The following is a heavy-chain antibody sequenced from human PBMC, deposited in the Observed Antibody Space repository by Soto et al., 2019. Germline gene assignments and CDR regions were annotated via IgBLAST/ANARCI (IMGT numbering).Heavy chain of an antibody. CDR3: SKDSLAYSISELDY. V-gene: IGHV3-23*01. CDR2: ISGSGGST. D-gene: IGHD6-6*01. J-gene: IGHJ4*02. CDR1: GFTFISYA. Sequence: PGGSLRLSCAASGFTFISYAMSWVRQVPGQGLEWVSAISGSGGSTYYADSVKGRFTISRDNSKNTLYLQMNSLSAEDTAVYYYSKDSLAYSISELDYWGQGTLVTVSS.